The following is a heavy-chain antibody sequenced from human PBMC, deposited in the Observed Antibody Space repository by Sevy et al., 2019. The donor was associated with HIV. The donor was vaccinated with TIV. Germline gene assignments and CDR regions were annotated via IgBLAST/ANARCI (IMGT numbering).Heavy chain of an antibody. CDR3: ARHSESSAWDAFDI. V-gene: IGHV1-18*01. CDR2: ISAYTGST. J-gene: IGHJ3*02. CDR1: GYTFTSYG. D-gene: IGHD6-19*01. Sequence: ASVKVSCEASGYTFTSYGISWVRQAPGQGLEWMAWISAYTGSTHYAQKLQGRVIMTTDTSTSTAYLELRSLRSDDTAVYYCARHSESSAWDAFDIWGQGTMVTVSS.